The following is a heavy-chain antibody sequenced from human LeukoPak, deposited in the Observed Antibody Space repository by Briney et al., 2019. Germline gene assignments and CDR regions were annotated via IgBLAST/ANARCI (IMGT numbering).Heavy chain of an antibody. Sequence: PSETLSLTCAVSGGSINSGAYSWSWIRQPPGKGLEWIGYIYHSGSTYYNPSLKSRVTISVDRSKNQFSLKLSSVTAADTAAYYCARAVDTAMVNWGQGTLVTVSS. J-gene: IGHJ4*02. D-gene: IGHD5-18*01. CDR1: GGSINSGAYS. CDR3: ARAVDTAMVN. CDR2: IYHSGST. V-gene: IGHV4-30-2*01.